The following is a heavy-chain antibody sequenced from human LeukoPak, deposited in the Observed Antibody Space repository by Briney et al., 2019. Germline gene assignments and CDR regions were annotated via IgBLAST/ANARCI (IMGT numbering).Heavy chain of an antibody. Sequence: ASVKVSCEASGGTFSSYAISWVRQAPGQGLEWMGGIIPIFGTANYAQKFQGRVTITADESTSTAYMELSSLRSEDTAVYYCTGNYYGSGSYADFDYWGQGTLVTVSS. CDR2: IIPIFGTA. CDR3: TGNYYGSGSYADFDY. V-gene: IGHV1-69*13. J-gene: IGHJ4*02. D-gene: IGHD3-10*01. CDR1: GGTFSSYA.